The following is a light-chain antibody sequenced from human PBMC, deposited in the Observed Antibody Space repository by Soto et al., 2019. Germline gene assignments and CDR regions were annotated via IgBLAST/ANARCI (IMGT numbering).Light chain of an antibody. CDR2: ATS. J-gene: IGKJ1*01. Sequence: DIQMTQFPSSLSASVGDRVTITCRASQGISKYVAWYQQKPGKVPKLLIYATSTLQSEVPSRFSASGSGTDFTLTISSLQPEDVATYYCQKHNPAPWTFGKGPKVEI. V-gene: IGKV1-27*01. CDR1: QGISKY. CDR3: QKHNPAPWT.